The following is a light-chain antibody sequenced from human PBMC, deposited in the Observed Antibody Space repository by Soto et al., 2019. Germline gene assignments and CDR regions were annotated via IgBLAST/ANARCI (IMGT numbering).Light chain of an antibody. V-gene: IGKV3-20*01. CDR2: GVS. CDR3: QQYVTSPLT. CDR1: QSVGSD. Sequence: EIVMTQSPATLSVSTGERATLSCRASQSVGSDLAWYQQKPGQAPRLLIYGVSSRATGIPDRFSGSGSGTDFTLTISRLEPEDFAVYYCQQYVTSPLTFGGGTKVDIK. J-gene: IGKJ4*01.